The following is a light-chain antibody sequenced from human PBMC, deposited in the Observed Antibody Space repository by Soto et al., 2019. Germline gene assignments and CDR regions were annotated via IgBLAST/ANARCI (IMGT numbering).Light chain of an antibody. V-gene: IGLV1-40*01. J-gene: IGLJ3*02. CDR3: QSYDSGLSGSV. Sequence: QSVLTQPPSVSGAPGQRVTISCTGSSSNIGAGYDVHWYQQLPGTAPKLLIYGNSARPSGVPDRFSGSKAGTSASLAITGLQAEDGADYYCQSYDSGLSGSVFGGGTKLTVL. CDR2: GNS. CDR1: SSNIGAGYD.